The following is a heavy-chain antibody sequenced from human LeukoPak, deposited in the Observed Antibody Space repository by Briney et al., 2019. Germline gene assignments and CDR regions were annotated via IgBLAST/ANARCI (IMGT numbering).Heavy chain of an antibody. CDR3: AKNTRRYYYGSGVDYFDY. V-gene: IGHV3-33*06. Sequence: GGSLRLSRAASGFTFSTYSMNWVRQAPGKGLEWVAVIWYDGSNKYYADSVKGRFTISRDNSKNTPYLQMNSLRAEDTAVYYCAKNTRRYYYGSGVDYFDYWGQGTLVTVSS. CDR2: IWYDGSNK. CDR1: GFTFSTYS. J-gene: IGHJ4*02. D-gene: IGHD3-10*01.